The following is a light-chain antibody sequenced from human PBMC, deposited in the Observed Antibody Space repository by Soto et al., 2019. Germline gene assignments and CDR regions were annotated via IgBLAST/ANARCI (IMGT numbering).Light chain of an antibody. Sequence: EIVLTQSPGTLSLSPGERAILSCRASQSVSNNYLAWYQQKPGQAPRLLIYGASNRATGIPDRFSGSGSGTDFTLTISRLEPEDFAVYYCQQYGSSGTFGQGTKXEIK. J-gene: IGKJ1*01. CDR1: QSVSNNY. CDR2: GAS. V-gene: IGKV3-20*01. CDR3: QQYGSSGT.